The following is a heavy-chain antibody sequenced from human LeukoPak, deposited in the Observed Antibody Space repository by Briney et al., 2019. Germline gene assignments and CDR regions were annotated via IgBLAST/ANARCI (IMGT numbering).Heavy chain of an antibody. V-gene: IGHV1-58*01. D-gene: IGHD5-12*01. CDR2: IVVGSGNA. J-gene: IGHJ4*02. CDR1: GFTFTRSA. Sequence: SVKVSCKPSGFTFTRSAVQWVRQARGQRLEWRGWIVVGSGNANYAQTFQERVTITRDMTTSTAYMELSSLRCEGTAEYYCAAERGYSGYDDGDRYFDYWGQGTLVTVSS. CDR3: AAERGYSGYDDGDRYFDY.